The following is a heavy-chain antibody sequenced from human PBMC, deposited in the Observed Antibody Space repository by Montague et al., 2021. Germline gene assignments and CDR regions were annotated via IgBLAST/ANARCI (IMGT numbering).Heavy chain of an antibody. V-gene: IGHV4-59*01. J-gene: IGHJ6*02. CDR2: IYYSRST. CDR3: AVTNPYYYYGMDV. CDR1: GASISDYY. D-gene: IGHD1-14*01. Sequence: SETLSLTCSVSGASISDYYWSWIRQHPGTGMEWIGYIYYSRSTNYNTSLNSRVTISVDTSKNQFSLELSSVTAANTAFYYCAVTNPYYYYGMDVWGQGTTSTVSS.